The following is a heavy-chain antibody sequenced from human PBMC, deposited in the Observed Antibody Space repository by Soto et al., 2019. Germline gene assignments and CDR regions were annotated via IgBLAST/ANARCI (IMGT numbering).Heavy chain of an antibody. CDR3: ARRWGRTLDY. Sequence: SETLSLICTVSGGSISSYYWSWIRQPPGKGLEWIGYIYYSGSANYNPSLKSRVTISVDTSKNQFSLKLSSVTAADTAVYYCARRWGRTLDYWGQGTLVTVSS. CDR2: IYYSGSA. CDR1: GGSISSYY. D-gene: IGHD7-27*01. J-gene: IGHJ4*02. V-gene: IGHV4-59*08.